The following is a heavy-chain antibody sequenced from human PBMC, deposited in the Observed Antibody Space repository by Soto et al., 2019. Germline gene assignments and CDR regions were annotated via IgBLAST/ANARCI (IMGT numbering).Heavy chain of an antibody. J-gene: IGHJ4*02. CDR2: INPNSGGT. Sequence: ASVKVSFKASVYTFTGYYMHWGRQAPGQGLELMGWINPNSGGTNYAQKFQGWGTMTRDTPISTAYMELSRLRSDDTAVYYCASGSSSWYEPKPWYYFDYWGQGTPVTVSS. V-gene: IGHV1-2*04. D-gene: IGHD6-13*01. CDR3: ASGSSSWYEPKPWYYFDY. CDR1: VYTFTGYY.